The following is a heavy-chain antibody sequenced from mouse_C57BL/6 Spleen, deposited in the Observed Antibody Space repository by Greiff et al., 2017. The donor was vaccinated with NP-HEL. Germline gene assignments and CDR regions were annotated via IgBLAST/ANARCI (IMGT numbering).Heavy chain of an antibody. Sequence: QVQLKQPGAELVMPGASVKLSCKASGYTFTSYWMHWVKQRPGQGLEWIGEIDPSDSYTNYNQKFKGKSTLTVDKSSSTAYMQLSSLTSEDSAVYYCARGGWYYAMDYWGQGTSVTVSS. CDR3: ARGGWYYAMDY. D-gene: IGHD2-3*01. CDR2: IDPSDSYT. J-gene: IGHJ4*01. CDR1: GYTFTSYW. V-gene: IGHV1-69*01.